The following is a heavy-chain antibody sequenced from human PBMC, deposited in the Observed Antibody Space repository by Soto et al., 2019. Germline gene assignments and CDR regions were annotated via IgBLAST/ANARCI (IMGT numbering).Heavy chain of an antibody. CDR2: INHSGFT. Sequence: PSETLSLTCAVSVGSLRGHYWSWIRQSPEKGLEWSGEINHSGFTNYNPTLKSRVTISRDTSKDQFSLRLSSMTAADSAVYFCASAAGKLGAPLFDSWGQGTLVTVSS. V-gene: IGHV4-34*01. CDR3: ASAAGKLGAPLFDS. J-gene: IGHJ4*02. D-gene: IGHD1-26*01. CDR1: VGSLRGHY.